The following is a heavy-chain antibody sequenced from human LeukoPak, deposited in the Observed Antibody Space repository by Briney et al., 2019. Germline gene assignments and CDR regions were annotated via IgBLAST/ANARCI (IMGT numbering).Heavy chain of an antibody. Sequence: ASVKVSCKASGYTFTSYGISWVRQAPGKGLEWMGWISGYNGKTNYAQNLQGRVTMTTDTSTSTAYMELRSLTSDDTAVYYCARDLKMAYISGRYSWGTGSSNDYWGQGTLVTVSS. CDR1: GYTFTSYG. J-gene: IGHJ4*02. V-gene: IGHV1-18*01. CDR2: ISGYNGKT. D-gene: IGHD6-19*01. CDR3: ARDLKMAYISGRYSWGTGSSNDY.